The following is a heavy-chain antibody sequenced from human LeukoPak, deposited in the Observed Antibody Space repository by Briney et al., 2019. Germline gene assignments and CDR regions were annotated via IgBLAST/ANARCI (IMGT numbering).Heavy chain of an antibody. CDR2: ITSSSIHT. CDR1: GFTFITYN. D-gene: IGHD2-15*01. CDR3: ARDKYCSGGSCYRGSKFDY. J-gene: IGHJ4*02. Sequence: GGSLRLSCAASGFTFITYNMNWVRQAPGKGLEWVSSITSSSIHTFYADSVKGRFTISRDSAQNSLDLQMNSLRAEDTAVYYCARDKYCSGGSCYRGSKFDYWGQGTLVTVSS. V-gene: IGHV3-21*01.